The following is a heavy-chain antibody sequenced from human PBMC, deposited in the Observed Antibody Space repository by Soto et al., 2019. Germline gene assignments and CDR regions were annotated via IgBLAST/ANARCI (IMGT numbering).Heavy chain of an antibody. D-gene: IGHD3-10*01. CDR3: ARGWEYYYGSRSYYFDY. J-gene: IGHJ4*02. Sequence: PSETLSLTCTVSGGSISSYYWTWIRQPPGKGLEWIGDVYYNGNTNYNLSLTSRVTISVDTSKNQFSLKLTSVTAADTAVYYCARGWEYYYGSRSYYFDYWGQGIQVTVYS. V-gene: IGHV4-59*01. CDR2: VYYNGNT. CDR1: GGSISSYY.